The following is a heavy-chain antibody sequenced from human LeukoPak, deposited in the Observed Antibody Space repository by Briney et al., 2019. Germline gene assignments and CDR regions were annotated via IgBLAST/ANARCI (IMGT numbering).Heavy chain of an antibody. CDR1: GFTFTSYG. J-gene: IGHJ6*03. Sequence: PGGSLRLSCAASGFTFTSYGMHWVRPAPGKGLEWVANINQDGSEKYYVDSLKGRLTISRDNAKNSLYLQMNSLRAEDTAVYFWARVGKVGISQHMDVWGKGTTVIVSS. CDR2: INQDGSEK. D-gene: IGHD1-26*01. V-gene: IGHV3-7*01. CDR3: ARVGKVGISQHMDV.